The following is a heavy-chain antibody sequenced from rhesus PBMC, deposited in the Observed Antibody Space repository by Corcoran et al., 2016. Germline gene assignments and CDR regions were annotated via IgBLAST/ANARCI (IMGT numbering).Heavy chain of an antibody. Sequence: QVQLQESGTGLVKPSETLSLTCAVSGGSLSGYWWGWIRPPPGKGREWIGCIGGSSGSTYYNPSLKSRVTISTDTSKNQFSLKLSSVTAADTAVYYCAIAAAGTDHFDYWGQGVLVTVSS. V-gene: IGHV4-165*01. J-gene: IGHJ4*01. D-gene: IGHD6-31*01. CDR2: IGGSSGST. CDR1: GGSLSGYW. CDR3: AIAAAGTDHFDY.